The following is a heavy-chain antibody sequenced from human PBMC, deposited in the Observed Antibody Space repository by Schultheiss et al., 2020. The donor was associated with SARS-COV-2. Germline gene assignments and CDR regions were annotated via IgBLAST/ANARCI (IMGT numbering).Heavy chain of an antibody. Sequence: SETLSLTCTVSGGSISSYYWGWIRQPPGKGLEWIGSIYYSGSTNYNPSLKSRVTISVDTSKNQFSLKLSSVTAADTAVYYCARLSAYGMDVWGQGTTVTVSS. J-gene: IGHJ6*02. D-gene: IGHD3-3*01. CDR3: ARLSAYGMDV. CDR2: IYYSGST. CDR1: GGSISSYY. V-gene: IGHV4-39*07.